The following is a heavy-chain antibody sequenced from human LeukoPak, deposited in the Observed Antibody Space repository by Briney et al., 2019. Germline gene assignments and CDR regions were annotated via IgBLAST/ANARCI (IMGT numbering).Heavy chain of an antibody. CDR2: FSSSGRYI. CDR1: GFTLSSYT. D-gene: IGHD6-6*01. CDR3: ARESSDPYSSSSIDY. J-gene: IGHJ4*02. Sequence: GGSLRLSCAASGFTLSSYTMNWVPQAPGKGLEWVSYFSSSGRYIYYVDSVKGRFTISRDNAKNSLYLHMNSLRAEDTAVYYCARESSDPYSSSSIDYWGQGTLVTVSS. V-gene: IGHV3-21*01.